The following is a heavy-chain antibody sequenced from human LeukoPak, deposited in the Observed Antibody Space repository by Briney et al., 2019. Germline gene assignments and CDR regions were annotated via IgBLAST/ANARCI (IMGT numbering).Heavy chain of an antibody. CDR1: GFTFNAFG. V-gene: IGHV3-48*04. CDR2: IGTTSGAI. J-gene: IGHJ5*02. Sequence: GGSLRLSCAASGFTFNAFGMNWVRQAPGKGLEWVSYIGTTSGAIYYADSVKGRFTISRDNAKNSLYLQMNSLRAEDTAVYYCARERRPYVWFDPWGQGTLVTVSS. D-gene: IGHD3-16*01. CDR3: ARERRPYVWFDP.